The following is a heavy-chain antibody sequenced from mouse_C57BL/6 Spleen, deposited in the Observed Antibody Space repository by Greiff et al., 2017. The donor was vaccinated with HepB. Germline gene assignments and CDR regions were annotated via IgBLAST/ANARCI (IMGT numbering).Heavy chain of an antibody. V-gene: IGHV10-1*01. Sequence: EVKLVESGGGLVQPKGSLKLSCAASGFSFNTYAMNWVRQAPGKGLEWVARIRSKSNNYATYYADSVKDRFTISRDDSESMLYLQMNNLKTEDTAMYYCVRPLYYYDAMDYWGQGTSVTVSS. CDR1: GFSFNTYA. CDR3: VRPLYYYDAMDY. D-gene: IGHD1-1*01. J-gene: IGHJ4*01. CDR2: IRSKSNNYAT.